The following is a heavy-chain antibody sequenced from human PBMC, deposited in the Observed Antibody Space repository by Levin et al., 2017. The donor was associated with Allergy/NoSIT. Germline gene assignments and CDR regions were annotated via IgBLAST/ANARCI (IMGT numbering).Heavy chain of an antibody. J-gene: IGHJ6*02. Sequence: GGSLRLSCAASGFTVSSNYMSWVRQAPGKGLEWVSVIYSGGSTYYADSVKGRFTISSDNSKNTLYLQMNSLRTADAAVYYCARGPGLGYCSSTSCYGGMDVWGQGTTVTVSS. CDR1: GFTVSSNY. CDR3: ARGPGLGYCSSTSCYGGMDV. D-gene: IGHD2-2*01. V-gene: IGHV3-53*01. CDR2: IYSGGST.